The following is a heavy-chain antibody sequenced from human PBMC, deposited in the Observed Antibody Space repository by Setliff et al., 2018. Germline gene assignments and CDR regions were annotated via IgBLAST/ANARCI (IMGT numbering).Heavy chain of an antibody. CDR2: IYRSGST. CDR1: GYSISSGYY. D-gene: IGHD7-27*01. J-gene: IGHJ4*02. V-gene: IGHV4-38-2*01. CDR3: ATLTGDRGVDY. Sequence: ETLSLTCAVSGYSISSGYYWGWIRQAPGKGLEWIASIYRSGSTSYNSSLKSRVSISVDTSKNQFSLNLNSVTAADTAVYYCATLTGDRGVDYWGQGRLVTVSS.